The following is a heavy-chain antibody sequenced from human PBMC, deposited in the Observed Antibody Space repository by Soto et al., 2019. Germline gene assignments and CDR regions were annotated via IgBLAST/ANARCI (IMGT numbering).Heavy chain of an antibody. D-gene: IGHD7-27*01. CDR2: IYWNDDK. CDR1: GFSLSTSGVY. V-gene: IGHV2-5*01. Sequence: QITLKESGPTLVKPTQTLTLTCAFSGFSLSTSGVYVGWIRQPPGKALECLALIYWNDDKRYSPSLKSRLTITKDTSKNQVVITMTNMAPVDTATYYFAHTKWGLDAFDMWGQGTMVTLSS. J-gene: IGHJ3*02. CDR3: AHTKWGLDAFDM.